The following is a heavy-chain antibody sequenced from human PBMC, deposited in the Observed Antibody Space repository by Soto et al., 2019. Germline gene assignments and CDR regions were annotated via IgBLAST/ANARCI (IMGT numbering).Heavy chain of an antibody. CDR3: EKSAEGYYNAKYYLDY. CDR2: ISWNSGSI. CDR1: GFTFDDYA. V-gene: IGHV3-9*01. D-gene: IGHD3-9*01. Sequence: EVQLVESGGGLVQPGRSLRLSCAASGFTFDDYAMHWVRQAPGKGLEWVSGISWNSGSIGYADSVKGRFTISRDNAKNSLYLQMNSLRAEDTALYYCEKSAEGYYNAKYYLDYRGQGTLVTVCS. J-gene: IGHJ4*02.